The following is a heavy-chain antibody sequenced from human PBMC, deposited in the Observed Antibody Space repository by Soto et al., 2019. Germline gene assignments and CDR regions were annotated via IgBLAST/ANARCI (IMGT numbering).Heavy chain of an antibody. CDR3: ARELERHNYYYGMDV. Sequence: QVPLVQSGAEVKKPGSSVKVSCKASGGTFTSYAVVWVRQAPGQGLEWMGGIVPILGTSKYAQRFQGRVSLTADGSWSTVDMELSSLRYDDTAIYYCARELERHNYYYGMDVWGQGTTVTVSS. D-gene: IGHD1-1*01. V-gene: IGHV1-69*01. CDR1: GGTFTSYA. CDR2: IVPILGTS. J-gene: IGHJ6*02.